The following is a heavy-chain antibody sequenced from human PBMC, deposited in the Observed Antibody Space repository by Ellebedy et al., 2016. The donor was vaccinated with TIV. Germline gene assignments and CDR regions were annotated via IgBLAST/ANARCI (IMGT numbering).Heavy chain of an antibody. D-gene: IGHD6-19*01. V-gene: IGHV3-20*04. Sequence: ETLSLXCTVSGFSIGSGYYWGWIRQPPGKGLQWIAGINWSGANTDYADSVKGRFTISRDNAKNSLYLQMNSLSADDTAVYYCARDGVSGWHFDFWGQGSLVTVSS. CDR3: ARDGVSGWHFDF. CDR2: INWSGANT. J-gene: IGHJ4*02. CDR1: GFSIGSGYY.